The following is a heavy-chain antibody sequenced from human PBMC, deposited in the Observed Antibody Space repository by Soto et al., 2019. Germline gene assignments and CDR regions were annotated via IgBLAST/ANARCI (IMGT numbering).Heavy chain of an antibody. CDR3: VRQRGNYFDF. D-gene: IGHD3-10*01. J-gene: IGHJ4*02. CDR1: GDSINIRY. Sequence: PSETLSLTCSVSGDSINIRYWSWIRQPPGKGLEWIGYIDYVGSTNYAPSLQSRVTMSVDTSKNQVSLKLRYVTAADTAVYYCVRQRGNYFDFWGQGTLVTVSS. V-gene: IGHV4-59*11. CDR2: IDYVGST.